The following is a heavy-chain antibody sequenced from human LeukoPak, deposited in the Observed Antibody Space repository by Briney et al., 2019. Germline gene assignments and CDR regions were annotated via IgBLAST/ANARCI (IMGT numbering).Heavy chain of an antibody. Sequence: GGSLRLSCAASGFTFSIYGMHWVRQAPGKGLEWVAVISDDGRNKYYAESVKGRIAISRDNSKNTLYLQMNSLRAEDTAVYHCARDLTLLAYCGGDCYSPGDYWGQGTLVTVSS. V-gene: IGHV3-30*03. J-gene: IGHJ4*02. CDR2: ISDDGRNK. CDR3: ARDLTLLAYCGGDCYSPGDY. CDR1: GFTFSIYG. D-gene: IGHD2-21*02.